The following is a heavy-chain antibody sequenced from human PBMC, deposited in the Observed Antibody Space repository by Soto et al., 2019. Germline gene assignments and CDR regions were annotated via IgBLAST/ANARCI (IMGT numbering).Heavy chain of an antibody. CDR1: GYTFTSYD. CDR3: ATGRKTGAGRTFDY. J-gene: IGHJ4*02. D-gene: IGHD6-19*01. CDR2: MNPNSGNT. Sequence: QVPLVQSGAEVKKPAASVKVSCKASGYTFTSYDINWVRQATGQGLEWMGWMNPNSGNTGYAQKVQGRVTMTRNTTISTAYMELGSVRSEDTDQYYRATGRKTGAGRTFDYWRQGSPVTVSS. V-gene: IGHV1-8*01.